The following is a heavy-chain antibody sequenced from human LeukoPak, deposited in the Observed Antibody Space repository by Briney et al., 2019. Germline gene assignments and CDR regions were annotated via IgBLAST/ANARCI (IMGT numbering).Heavy chain of an antibody. D-gene: IGHD3-10*01. J-gene: IGHJ6*02. CDR3: ARDSSYYGSRTSFYGMDV. CDR2: MSYSGST. V-gene: IGHV4-59*01. CDR1: GGSISNYY. Sequence: PSETLSLTCTVSGGSISNYYWSWIRQPPGEGLEWIWYMSYSGSTDYNPSLKSRVTISVDTSQNQFSLKLRSMTAADTAVYYCARDSSYYGSRTSFYGMDVWGQGTTVTVSS.